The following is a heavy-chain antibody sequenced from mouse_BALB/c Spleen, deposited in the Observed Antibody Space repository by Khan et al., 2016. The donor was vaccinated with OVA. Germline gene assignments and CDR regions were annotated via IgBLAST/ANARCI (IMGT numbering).Heavy chain of an antibody. Sequence: VQLKQSGPGLVAPSQSLSITCTVSGFSLTDYGVNWVRQPPGKGLEWLGMIWGDGSTDYNSALKSRLSISKDNSKSQVFLKMNSLQTDDTARYYCARELRLGGVAYWGQGTLVTVSA. CDR1: GFSLTDYG. D-gene: IGHD1-2*01. V-gene: IGHV2-6-7*01. CDR3: ARELRLGGVAY. CDR2: IWGDGST. J-gene: IGHJ3*01.